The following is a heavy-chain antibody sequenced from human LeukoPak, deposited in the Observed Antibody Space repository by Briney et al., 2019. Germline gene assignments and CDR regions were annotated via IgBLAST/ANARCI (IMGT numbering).Heavy chain of an antibody. CDR1: GNYW. CDR2: INSDGSWT. J-gene: IGHJ4*02. Sequence: GGSLRLSCAASGNYWMHWVRQAPGKGLVWVSHINSDGSWTTYVDSVKGRFTISKDNAKNMVYLQMNNLRAEDTAVYYCVSFYETYWGRGTLVTVSS. CDR3: VSFYETY. V-gene: IGHV3-74*01. D-gene: IGHD2-2*01.